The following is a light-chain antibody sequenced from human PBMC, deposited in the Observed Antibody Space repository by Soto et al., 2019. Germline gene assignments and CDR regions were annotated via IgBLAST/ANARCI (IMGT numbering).Light chain of an antibody. CDR1: QSLVYNDGNTY. Sequence: DVVLTQSPLSLPVTLGQPASISCRSSQSLVYNDGNTYLSWFQQRPGQSPRRLIYKVSNWDSGVPERLSGSGSGTDFTLKSSRAEAEDVGVYYCMQGRHWLGTFGQGTKVEIK. V-gene: IGKV2D-30*01. CDR2: KVS. CDR3: MQGRHWLGT. J-gene: IGKJ1*01.